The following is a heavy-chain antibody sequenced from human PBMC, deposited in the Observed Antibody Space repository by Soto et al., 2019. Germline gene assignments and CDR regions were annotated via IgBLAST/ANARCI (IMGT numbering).Heavy chain of an antibody. D-gene: IGHD3-10*01. CDR2: IYNSGST. V-gene: IGHV4-61*01. CDR1: GGSVSSGSYY. Sequence: QVQLQESGPGLVKPSETLSLTCTVSGGSVSSGSYYWSWIRQPPGKGLEWIGYIYNSGSTNYNPPLTSRVPLSVDTSKNQFSLKLSSVTAAAPAVYYCARRPLGSGMAVWGHGTTVTGSS. CDR3: ARRPLGSGMAV. J-gene: IGHJ6*02.